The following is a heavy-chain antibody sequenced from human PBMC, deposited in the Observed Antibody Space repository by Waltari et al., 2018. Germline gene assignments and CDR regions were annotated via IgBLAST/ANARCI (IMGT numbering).Heavy chain of an antibody. Sequence: QVHLQESGPGLVKPSETLSLTCAVSGYSISSGYYWGWIRQPPGKGLEWIGSIYHSGNTYYNPSLKSRVTISVDTSKNQFSLKLSSVTAADTAVYYCARGLGYCSGGSCYSYFDYWGQGTLVTVSS. D-gene: IGHD2-15*01. V-gene: IGHV4-38-2*01. CDR3: ARGLGYCSGGSCYSYFDY. CDR1: GYSISSGYY. CDR2: IYHSGNT. J-gene: IGHJ4*02.